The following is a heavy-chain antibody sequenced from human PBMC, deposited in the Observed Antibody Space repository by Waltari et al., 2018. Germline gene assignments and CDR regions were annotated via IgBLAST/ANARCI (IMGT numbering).Heavy chain of an antibody. CDR1: GFTFSSYA. CDR3: AKRYDFWSGDDY. J-gene: IGHJ4*02. V-gene: IGHV3-23*03. D-gene: IGHD3-3*01. Sequence: EVQLLESGGGLVQPGGSLRLSCAASGFTFSSYAMSWVRQAPGKGLEWVSVIYSGGSSTYYADSVKGRFTISRDNSKNTLYLQMNSLRAEDTAVYYCAKRYDFWSGDDYWGQGTLVTVSS. CDR2: IYSGGSST.